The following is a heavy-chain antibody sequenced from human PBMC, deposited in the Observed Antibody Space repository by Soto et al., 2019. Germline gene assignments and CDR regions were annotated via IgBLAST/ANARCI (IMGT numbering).Heavy chain of an antibody. V-gene: IGHV4-59*01. D-gene: IGHD2-15*01. J-gene: IGHJ5*02. CDR3: ARSMGLYCSGGSCYGGDWFDP. Sequence: QVQLQESGPGLVKPSETLSLTCTVSGGSISSYYWSWIRQPPGKGLEWIGYIYYSGSTNYNPSLNSRVTISVDTSNNQFSLKLSSVTAADTAVYYCARSMGLYCSGGSCYGGDWFDPWGQGTLVTVSS. CDR1: GGSISSYY. CDR2: IYYSGST.